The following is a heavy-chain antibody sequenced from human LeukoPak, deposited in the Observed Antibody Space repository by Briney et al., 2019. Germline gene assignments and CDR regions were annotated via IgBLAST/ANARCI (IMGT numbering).Heavy chain of an antibody. CDR3: ARHARRGYYDSSGYPKRAYAFDI. V-gene: IGHV4-59*01. J-gene: IGHJ3*02. CDR1: GGSISSYY. D-gene: IGHD3-22*01. Sequence: SETLSLTCTVSGGSISSYYWSWIRQPPGKGLEWIGYIYYSGSTNYNPSLKSRVTISVDTSKNQFSLKLSSVTAADTAVYYCARHARRGYYDSSGYPKRAYAFDIWGQGTMVTVSS. CDR2: IYYSGST.